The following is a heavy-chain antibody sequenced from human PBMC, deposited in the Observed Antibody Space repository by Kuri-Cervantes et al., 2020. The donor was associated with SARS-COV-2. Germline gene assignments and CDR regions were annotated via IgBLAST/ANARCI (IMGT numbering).Heavy chain of an antibody. CDR2: ISSNGGST. J-gene: IGHJ4*02. CDR3: VRSGAVAGTFDY. D-gene: IGHD6-19*01. CDR1: GFTFSSYA. V-gene: IGHV3-64D*08. Sequence: GESLKISCSASGFTFSSYAMHWVRQALGKGLEYVSAISSNGGSTYYADSVKGRFTISRDNSKNTLYLQMSSLRAEDTAVYYCVRSGAVAGTFDYWGQGTLVTDSS.